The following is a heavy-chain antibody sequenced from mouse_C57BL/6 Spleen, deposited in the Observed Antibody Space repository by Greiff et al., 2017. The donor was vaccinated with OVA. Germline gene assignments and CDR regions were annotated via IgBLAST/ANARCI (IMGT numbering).Heavy chain of an antibody. D-gene: IGHD1-1*01. V-gene: IGHV1-69*01. Sequence: QVQLQQSGAELVMPGASVKLSCKASGYTFTSYWMHWVKQRPGQGLEWIGEIDPSDSYTNYNQKFKGKSTLTVDKSSSTAYMQLSSLTSEDSAVYYCARNYGSSYGAWFAYWGQGTLVTVSA. J-gene: IGHJ3*01. CDR1: GYTFTSYW. CDR3: ARNYGSSYGAWFAY. CDR2: IDPSDSYT.